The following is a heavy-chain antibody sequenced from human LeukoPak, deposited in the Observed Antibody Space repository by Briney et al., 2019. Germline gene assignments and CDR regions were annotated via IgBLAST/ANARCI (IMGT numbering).Heavy chain of an antibody. Sequence: PSETLSLTCTVSGGSISSSSYYWGWIRQPPGRGLEWIGSIYYSGSTYYNPSLKSRVTISVDTSKNQFSLKLSSVTAADTAVYYCAREDADMITFGGVIGDPWGQGTLVTVPS. CDR3: AREDADMITFGGVIGDP. V-gene: IGHV4-39*02. CDR1: GGSISSSSYY. J-gene: IGHJ5*02. D-gene: IGHD3-16*02. CDR2: IYYSGST.